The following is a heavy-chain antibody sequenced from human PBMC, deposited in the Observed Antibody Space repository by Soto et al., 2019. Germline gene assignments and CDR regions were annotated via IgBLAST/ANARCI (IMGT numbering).Heavy chain of an antibody. Sequence: QVQLQQWGAGLLKPSETLSLTCAVYGGSFSGYYWSWIRQPPGKGLEWIGEINHSGSTNYNPSLKSRVTISVDTSKNQFSLKLSSVTAADTAVYYCARGPPYYYGSGSRFFYYYYYGMDVWGQGTTVTVSS. J-gene: IGHJ6*02. V-gene: IGHV4-34*01. CDR2: INHSGST. CDR1: GGSFSGYY. CDR3: ARGPPYYYGSGSRFFYYYYYGMDV. D-gene: IGHD3-10*01.